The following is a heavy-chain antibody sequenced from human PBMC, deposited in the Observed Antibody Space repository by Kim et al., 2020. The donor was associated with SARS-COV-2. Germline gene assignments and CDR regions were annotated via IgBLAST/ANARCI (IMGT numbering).Heavy chain of an antibody. D-gene: IGHD3-22*01. CDR2: INHSGST. Sequence: SETLSLTCAAYGGSFSGYYWSWIRQPPGKGLEWIGEINHSGSTNYNPSLKSRVTILVETSKNQFSLKLSSVPAADTAAYYCARGIAYYDSTPFDYWGQG. CDR1: GGSFSGYY. CDR3: ARGIAYYDSTPFDY. J-gene: IGHJ4*02. V-gene: IGHV4-34*01.